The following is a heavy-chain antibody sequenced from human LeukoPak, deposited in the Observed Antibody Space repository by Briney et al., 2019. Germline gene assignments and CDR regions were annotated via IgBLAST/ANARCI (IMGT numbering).Heavy chain of an antibody. V-gene: IGHV3-7*03. CDR2: IKQDGSEK. CDR1: GFTFSSYW. D-gene: IGHD6-13*01. CDR3: ARDGPGIAAAAPRY. Sequence: PGGSLRLSCAASGFTFSSYWMSWVRQAPGKGLEWVANIKQDGSEKYDVDSVKGRFTISRDNAKNSLYLQMNSLRAEDTAVYYCARDGPGIAAAAPRYWGQGTLVTVSS. J-gene: IGHJ4*02.